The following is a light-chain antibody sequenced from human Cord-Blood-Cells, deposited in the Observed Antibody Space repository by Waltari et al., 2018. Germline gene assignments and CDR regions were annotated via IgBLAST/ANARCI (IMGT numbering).Light chain of an antibody. V-gene: IGKV1-39*01. CDR2: AAS. J-gene: IGKJ1*01. CDR3: QQSYSTPRT. Sequence: DLQMTQSPSSLSASVGDSVPLTCRASQSISSYLNWYQQKPGKAPKLLIYAASSLQSGVPSRFSGSGSWTEFTLTISSLQPEDFATYYCQQSYSTPRTFGQRTKVEIK. CDR1: QSISSY.